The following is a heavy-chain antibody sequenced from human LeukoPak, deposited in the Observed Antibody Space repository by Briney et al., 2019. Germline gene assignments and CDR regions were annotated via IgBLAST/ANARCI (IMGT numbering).Heavy chain of an antibody. CDR1: GYTFTSYG. Sequence: SVKVSCKASGYTFTSYGISWVRQAPGQGLEWMGGIIPIFGTANYAQKFQGRVTMTRDTSTSTVYMELSSLRSEDTAVYYCARASSDFDLWGRGTLVTVSS. D-gene: IGHD6-6*01. J-gene: IGHJ2*01. CDR2: IIPIFGTA. V-gene: IGHV1-69*05. CDR3: ARASSDFDL.